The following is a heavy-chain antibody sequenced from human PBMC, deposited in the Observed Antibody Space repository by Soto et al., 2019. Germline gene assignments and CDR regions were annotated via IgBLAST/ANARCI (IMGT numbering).Heavy chain of an antibody. J-gene: IGHJ5*02. Sequence: GSLRLSCAASGFIFETFGMSWVRQAPGKGLEWISSISGSGFKKYYADSVKGRFTISRDNSKSTGYLALNNLSAEDTAVYHCAKNQGVELVPLATVDWFDPWGQGSVVTVSS. D-gene: IGHD1-26*01. CDR1: GFIFETFG. V-gene: IGHV3-23*01. CDR3: AKNQGVELVPLATVDWFDP. CDR2: ISGSGFKK.